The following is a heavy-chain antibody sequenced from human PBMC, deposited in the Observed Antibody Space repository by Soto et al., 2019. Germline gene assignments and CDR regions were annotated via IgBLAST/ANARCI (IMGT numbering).Heavy chain of an antibody. D-gene: IGHD2-15*01. CDR3: ARPPVIDIVVPPDY. CDR1: GFTFSTYA. V-gene: IGHV3-30*04. J-gene: IGHJ4*02. CDR2: ISYDGSNK. Sequence: QVQLVESGGGVVQPGRSLRLSCAASGFTFSTYAMHWVRQAPGKGLEWVAVISYDGSNKHYADSVKGRFTISRDNSKNTLNMRMNSLRAEDTAVYYCARPPVIDIVVPPDYLGQGTLVTVSS.